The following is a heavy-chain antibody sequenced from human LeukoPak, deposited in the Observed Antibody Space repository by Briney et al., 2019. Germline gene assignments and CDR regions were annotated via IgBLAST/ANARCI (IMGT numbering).Heavy chain of an antibody. CDR1: GGSISSYY. CDR2: IYYSGST. CDR3: ARQIRWFGEDYFDY. D-gene: IGHD3-10*01. J-gene: IGHJ4*02. Sequence: PSETLSLTCTVSGGSISSYYWSWIRQPPGKGLEWIGHIYYSGSTNYNPSLKSRVTISVDTSKNQFSLKLSSVTAADTAVYYCARQIRWFGEDYFDYWGQGTLVTVSS. V-gene: IGHV4-59*08.